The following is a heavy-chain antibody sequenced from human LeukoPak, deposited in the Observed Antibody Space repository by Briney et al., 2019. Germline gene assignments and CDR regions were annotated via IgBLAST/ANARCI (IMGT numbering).Heavy chain of an antibody. V-gene: IGHV3-23*01. CDR1: GFTFNRNA. J-gene: IGHJ6*02. D-gene: IGHD6-19*01. CDR2: ISGSGGST. Sequence: GGSLRLSCAASGFTFNRNAISWVRQAPGKGLEWVSAISGSGGSTYYADSVKGRFTISRDNSKNTLYLQMNSLRAEDTAVYYCANPPVAGTYYYYGMDVWGQGTTVTVSS. CDR3: ANPPVAGTYYYYGMDV.